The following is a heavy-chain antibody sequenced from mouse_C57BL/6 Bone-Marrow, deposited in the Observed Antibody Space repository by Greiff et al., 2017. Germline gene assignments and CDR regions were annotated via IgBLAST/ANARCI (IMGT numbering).Heavy chain of an antibody. CDR3: ARRSFEKEGGGYDFCD. J-gene: IGHJ3*01. CDR2: INPSSGYT. V-gene: IGHV1-7*01. CDR1: GYTFTSYW. D-gene: IGHD2-2*01. Sequence: QVHVKQSGAELAKPGASVKLSCKASGYTFTSYWMHWVKQRPGQGLEWIGYINPSSGYTKYNQKFKDKATLTADKSSSTAYMQLSSLTYEDSAVYYWARRSFEKEGGGYDFCDWGQGTLVTVSA.